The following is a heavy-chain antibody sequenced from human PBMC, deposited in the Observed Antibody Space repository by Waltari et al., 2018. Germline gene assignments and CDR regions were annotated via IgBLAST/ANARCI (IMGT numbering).Heavy chain of an antibody. Sequence: EEQLVESGGGSVQPGGSLKLACPAPGPPLSRNYMNWVRQAPGKGLEWVAVMYVGGATQYADSVKDRFIISRDNSKNTLYLQMHSLKVDDTAVYYCVRDIPRDDSSCDVWGQGTTVIVSS. CDR3: VRDIPRDDSSCDV. D-gene: IGHD6-13*01. V-gene: IGHV3-66*01. CDR2: MYVGGAT. J-gene: IGHJ6*02. CDR1: GPPLSRNY.